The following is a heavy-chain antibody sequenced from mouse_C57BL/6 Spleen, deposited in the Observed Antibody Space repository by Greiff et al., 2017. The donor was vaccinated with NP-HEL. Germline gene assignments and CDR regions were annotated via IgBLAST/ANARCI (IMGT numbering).Heavy chain of an antibody. J-gene: IGHJ4*01. V-gene: IGHV1-81*01. CDR2: IYPRSGNT. CDR1: GYTFTSYG. D-gene: IGHD3-2*02. Sequence: VQLQESGAELARPGASVKLSCKASGYTFTSYGISWVKQRTGQGLEWIGEIYPRSGNTYYNEKFKGKATLTADKSSSTAYMELRSLTSEDSAVYFCARGGQLRPMDYWGQGTSVTVSS. CDR3: ARGGQLRPMDY.